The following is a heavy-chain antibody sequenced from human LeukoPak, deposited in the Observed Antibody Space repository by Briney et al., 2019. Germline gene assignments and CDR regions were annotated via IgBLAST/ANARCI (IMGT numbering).Heavy chain of an antibody. CDR1: GGSFSGYY. CDR3: ARPAAGSFKFDP. CDR2: INHSGST. D-gene: IGHD6-13*01. V-gene: IGHV4-34*01. Sequence: WETLSLTCAVYGGSFSGYYWSWIRQPPGKGLEWIGEINHSGSTNYNPSLKSRVTISVDTSKNRFSLKLSSVTAADTAVYYCARPAAGSFKFDPWGQGTLVTVPS. J-gene: IGHJ5*02.